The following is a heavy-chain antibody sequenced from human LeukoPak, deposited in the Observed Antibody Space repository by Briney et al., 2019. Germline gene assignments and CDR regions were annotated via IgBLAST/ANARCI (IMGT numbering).Heavy chain of an antibody. V-gene: IGHV3-48*04. Sequence: GGSLRLSCAASGFTFSSYAMSWVRQAPGKGLEWVSYISSSSSTIYYADSVKGRFTISRDNAKNSLYLQMNSLRAEDTAVYYCARVEGDYVWGSYRPRVFDYWGQGTLVTVSS. CDR3: ARVEGDYVWGSYRPRVFDY. J-gene: IGHJ4*02. CDR1: GFTFSSYA. CDR2: ISSSSSTI. D-gene: IGHD3-16*02.